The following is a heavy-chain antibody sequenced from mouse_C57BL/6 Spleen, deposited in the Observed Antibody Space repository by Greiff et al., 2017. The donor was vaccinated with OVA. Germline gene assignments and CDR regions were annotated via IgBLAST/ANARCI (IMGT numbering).Heavy chain of an antibody. CDR3: ARERDYYGSRSYFDY. D-gene: IGHD1-1*01. CDR1: GFTFSDYY. Sequence: DVKLVESEGGLVQPGSSMKLSCTASGFTFSDYYMAWVRQVPEKGLEWVANINYDGSSTYYLDSLKSRFIISRDNAKNILYLQMSSLKSEDTATYYCARERDYYGSRSYFDYWGQGTTLTVSS. V-gene: IGHV5-16*01. CDR2: INYDGSST. J-gene: IGHJ2*01.